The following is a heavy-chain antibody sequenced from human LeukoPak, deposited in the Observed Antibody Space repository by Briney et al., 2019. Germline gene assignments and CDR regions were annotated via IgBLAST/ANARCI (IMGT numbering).Heavy chain of an antibody. CDR3: ARSVPGRLECDS. CDR2: INHNGIT. Sequence: PSETLSLTCAVYGVTFSGLDGTWIRQPPGKGLEWIGEINHNGITIYNPSLKSRVTISLDTSKNQFSLELRSVTGADAAVYYCARSVPGRLECDSWAQGSLVTVSS. V-gene: IGHV4-34*01. CDR1: GVTFSGLD. D-gene: IGHD3-3*01. J-gene: IGHJ4*02.